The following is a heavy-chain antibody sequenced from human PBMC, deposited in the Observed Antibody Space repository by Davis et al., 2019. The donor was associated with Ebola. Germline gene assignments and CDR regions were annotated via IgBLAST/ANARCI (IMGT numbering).Heavy chain of an antibody. CDR3: ATGEYSYGWWVALAY. J-gene: IGHJ4*02. V-gene: IGHV5-51*01. CDR1: GYSSSSYW. Sequence: PGGSLRLSCKGSGYSSSSYWIAWVRQMPGKGLEWMGIIFPHDSDTRYNPSLEGQVTVSADKSITTAYLQWRSLKASDTAIYYCATGEYSYGWWVALAYWGQGTLVTVSS. CDR2: IFPHDSDT. D-gene: IGHD5-18*01.